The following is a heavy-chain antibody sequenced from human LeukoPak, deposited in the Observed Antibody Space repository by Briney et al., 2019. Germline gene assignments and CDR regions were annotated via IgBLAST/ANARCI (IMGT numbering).Heavy chain of an antibody. J-gene: IGHJ4*02. Sequence: GGSLRLSCAASRFTFSTYWMHWVRQAPGKGLVWVSRITSDGSSTSYADSVKGRFTISRDNAKNSLYLQMNSLRAEDTAVYYCARDLYDSGGYSSPIDYWGQGTLVTVSS. CDR3: ARDLYDSGGYSSPIDY. CDR1: RFTFSTYW. D-gene: IGHD3-22*01. V-gene: IGHV3-74*01. CDR2: ITSDGSST.